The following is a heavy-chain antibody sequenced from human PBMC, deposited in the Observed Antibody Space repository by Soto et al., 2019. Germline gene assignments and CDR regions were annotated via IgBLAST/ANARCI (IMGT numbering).Heavy chain of an antibody. Sequence: GGSLRLSCAASGFTFSDYYMSWIRQATGKGLEWVSYISSSSSYTNYADSVKGRFTISRDNAKNSLYLQMNSLRAEDTAVYYCARDSSVYSSGWYSWFDPWGQGTLVTVSS. CDR1: GFTFSDYY. D-gene: IGHD6-19*01. V-gene: IGHV3-11*06. CDR3: ARDSSVYSSGWYSWFDP. CDR2: ISSSSSYT. J-gene: IGHJ5*02.